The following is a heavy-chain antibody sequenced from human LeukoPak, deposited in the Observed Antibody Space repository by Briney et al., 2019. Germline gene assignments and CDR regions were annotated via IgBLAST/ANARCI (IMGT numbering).Heavy chain of an antibody. D-gene: IGHD3-22*01. CDR1: GYSFTSYW. V-gene: IGHV5-51*01. CDR3: ARKGAYYDSSGHIDY. CDR2: IYPGDSDT. J-gene: IGHJ4*02. Sequence: GESLKISCKGSGYSFTSYWIGWVRQMPGKGLERMGIIYPGDSDTRYSPSFQGQVTISADKSISTAYLQWSSLKASDTAMYYCARKGAYYDSSGHIDYWGQGTLVTVSS.